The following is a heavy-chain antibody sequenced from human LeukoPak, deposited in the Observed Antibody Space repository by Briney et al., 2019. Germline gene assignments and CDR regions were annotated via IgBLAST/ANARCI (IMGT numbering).Heavy chain of an antibody. Sequence: PGGYLRLSCAASGFTFSSYAMSWVRQAPGKGLEWVSTISGGGSSTYYADSVKGRFTISRDNSKNTLYLQMNSLRAEDTAIYYCAKAILPATILSFNDYWGQGTLVTVSS. CDR3: AKAILPATILSFNDY. V-gene: IGHV3-23*01. D-gene: IGHD2-2*02. J-gene: IGHJ4*02. CDR1: GFTFSSYA. CDR2: ISGGGSST.